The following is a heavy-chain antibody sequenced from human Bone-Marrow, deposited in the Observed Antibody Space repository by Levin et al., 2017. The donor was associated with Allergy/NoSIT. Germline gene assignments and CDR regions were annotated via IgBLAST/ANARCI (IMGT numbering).Heavy chain of an antibody. V-gene: IGHV3-23*01. CDR3: ASTPYDSGTYYCFDY. CDR1: GFTFSNYA. J-gene: IGHJ4*02. D-gene: IGHD3-10*01. CDR2: ISGRGISI. Sequence: GGSLRLSCEASGFTFSNYAMNWVRQAPGKGLEWVSGISGRGISIYYADSVKGRFTISRDNSKNTLYLQMNTLRAEDTAVYYCASTPYDSGTYYCFDYWGQGILVTVSS.